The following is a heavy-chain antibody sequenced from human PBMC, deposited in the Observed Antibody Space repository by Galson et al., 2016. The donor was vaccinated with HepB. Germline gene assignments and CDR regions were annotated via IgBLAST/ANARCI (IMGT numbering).Heavy chain of an antibody. V-gene: IGHV4-34*01. CDR2: VYHSGST. J-gene: IGHJ4*02. CDR3: ARGRSSGWYRKRFDI. Sequence: ETLSLTCAVYGGSFSGYYWSWIRQSPGQGLEWIGEVYHSGSTNYKHSLKSRVTISADTSKNQFSLKLTSVTAADTAIYYCARGRSSGWYRKRFDIWGQGTPVTVSS. CDR1: GGSFSGYY. D-gene: IGHD6-19*01.